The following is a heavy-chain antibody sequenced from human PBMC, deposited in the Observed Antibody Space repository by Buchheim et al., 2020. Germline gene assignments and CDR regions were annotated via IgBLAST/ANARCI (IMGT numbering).Heavy chain of an antibody. V-gene: IGHV3-48*01. CDR3: AGHTVTTGFDYFDY. J-gene: IGHJ4*02. D-gene: IGHD4-17*01. Sequence: EVQLVESGGGLVQPGGSLRLSCAASGFTFSSYSMNWVRQAPGKGLEWVSYISSSSSTIYYADSVKGRFTISRDNAKNSLYLQMNSLRAEDTAVYYCAGHTVTTGFDYFDYWGQGTL. CDR1: GFTFSSYS. CDR2: ISSSSSTI.